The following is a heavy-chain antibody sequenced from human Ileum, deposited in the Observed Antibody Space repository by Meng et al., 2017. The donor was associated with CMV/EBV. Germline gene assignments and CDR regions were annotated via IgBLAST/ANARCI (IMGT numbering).Heavy chain of an antibody. CDR3: ARAAARGVPVDL. CDR1: GGSLTSYY. CDR2: IHPTGTT. D-gene: IGHD3-10*01. V-gene: IGHV4-4*07. J-gene: IGHJ5*02. Sequence: HLPRSGPRLLQPSETLSLTCTVTGGSLTSYYWTWIWQPAGKGLEWIGRIHPTGTTDDNPSLRSRVSMSLDKSKNQFSLKLTSVTAADTAVYYCARAAARGVPVDLWGQGTLVTVSS.